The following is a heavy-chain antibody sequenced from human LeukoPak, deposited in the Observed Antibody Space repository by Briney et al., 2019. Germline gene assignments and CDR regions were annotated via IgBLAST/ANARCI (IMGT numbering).Heavy chain of an antibody. D-gene: IGHD3-16*02. J-gene: IGHJ4*02. CDR3: ARGYYDYVWGSYPLDY. CDR2: IIPIFGTA. Sequence: SVKVSCKASGGTFSSYAISWVRQAPGQGLEWMGRIIPIFGTANYAQKFQGRVTITTDESTSTAYMELSSPRSEDTAVYYCARGYYDYVWGSYPLDYWGQGTLVTVSS. V-gene: IGHV1-69*05. CDR1: GGTFSSYA.